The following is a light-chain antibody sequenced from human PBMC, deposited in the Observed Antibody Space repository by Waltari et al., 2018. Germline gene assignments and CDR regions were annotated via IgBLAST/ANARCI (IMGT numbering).Light chain of an antibody. V-gene: IGKV3-20*01. Sequence: SLSLGERATLSCRASQSVSRALTWYQQKPGQAPRLLIYGASTRATGIPDRFSGSGSGTDFSLTISRLEPDDFAVYYCQHYLRLPVTFGQGTTVEI. CDR2: GAS. CDR3: QHYLRLPVT. CDR1: QSVSRA. J-gene: IGKJ1*01.